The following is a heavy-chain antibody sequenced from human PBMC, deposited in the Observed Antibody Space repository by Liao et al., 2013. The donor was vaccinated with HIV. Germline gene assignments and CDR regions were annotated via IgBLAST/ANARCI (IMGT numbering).Heavy chain of an antibody. CDR3: ARGGCTNGVCYTRGVRP. V-gene: IGHV4-61*02. J-gene: IGHJ5*02. CDR1: GGSISSGSYY. D-gene: IGHD2-8*01. Sequence: QVQLQESGPGLVKPSQTLSLTCTVSGGSISSGSYYWSWIRQPAGKGLEWIGRIYTSGSTNYNPSLKSRVTISVDTSKNQFSLKLSSVTAADTAVYYCARGGCTNGVCYTRGVRPWGQGTLVTVSS. CDR2: IYTSGST.